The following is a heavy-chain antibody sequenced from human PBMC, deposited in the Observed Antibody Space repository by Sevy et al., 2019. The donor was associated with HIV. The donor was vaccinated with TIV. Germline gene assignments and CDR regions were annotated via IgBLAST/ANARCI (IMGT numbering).Heavy chain of an antibody. CDR2: ISGNGGRT. CDR3: ANDRVRNMIFRVVITYLAFDY. D-gene: IGHD3-3*01. J-gene: IGHJ4*02. V-gene: IGHV3-23*01. CDR1: GFSFSNYV. Sequence: GGSLRLSCAASGFSFSNYVMSWVRQAPGKGLEWVSVISGNGGRTDYADSVKGRFTMSRDSSKNTVYLKMNSMRAEDTAVYYCANDRVRNMIFRVVITYLAFDYWGQGTLVTVSS.